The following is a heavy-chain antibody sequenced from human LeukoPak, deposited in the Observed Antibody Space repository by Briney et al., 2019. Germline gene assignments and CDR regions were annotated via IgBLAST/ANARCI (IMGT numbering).Heavy chain of an antibody. V-gene: IGHV3-23*01. J-gene: IGHJ4*02. CDR1: AFTLSSYA. CDR3: AKAGPPLGYCSGGSCYAHFDY. D-gene: IGHD2-15*01. Sequence: GGSLRLSCAASAFTLSSYAMSWVRQAQGKGIEWVSAISFTGGNTYLADSVKGRFTISRDNSKNALYLQMNSLRADDTAVYYCAKAGPPLGYCSGGSCYAHFDYWGQGTLVTVSS. CDR2: ISFTGGNT.